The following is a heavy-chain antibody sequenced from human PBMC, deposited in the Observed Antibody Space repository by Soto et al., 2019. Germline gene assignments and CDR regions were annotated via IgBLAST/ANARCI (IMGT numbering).Heavy chain of an antibody. CDR2: SDPKSGST. D-gene: IGHD2-15*01. CDR1: GFPSGKYG. J-gene: IGHJ6*02. Sequence: QLVESGGGSVQRGGSLTLSCVASGFPSGKYGINWVRQAPGKGLDWITYSDPKSGSTYYADSVKGRFTISRDNAKKSLYLQINSLRDEDTGTYYCTRDDEVAAPSPGMDVWGPGTTVIVSS. CDR3: TRDDEVAAPSPGMDV. V-gene: IGHV3-48*02.